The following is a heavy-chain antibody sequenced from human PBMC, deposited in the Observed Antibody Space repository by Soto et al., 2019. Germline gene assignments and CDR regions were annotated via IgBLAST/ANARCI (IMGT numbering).Heavy chain of an antibody. J-gene: IGHJ4*02. CDR1: GFTFSNYA. CDR2: TSYDGNNE. Sequence: LRLSCAASGFTFSNYAMHWVRQAPGKGLEWVALTSYDGNNEYYTDSVKGRFTISRDNSKNTLFLQMNSPRPEDTAVYYCAKDKGVFNWATSYFDYWGQGALVT. CDR3: AKDKGVFNWATSYFDY. V-gene: IGHV3-30*18. D-gene: IGHD1-1*01.